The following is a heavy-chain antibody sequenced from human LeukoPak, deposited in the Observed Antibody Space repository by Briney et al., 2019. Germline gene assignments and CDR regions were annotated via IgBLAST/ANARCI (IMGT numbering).Heavy chain of an antibody. CDR1: GFTFDEYG. V-gene: IGHV3-20*04. Sequence: PGGSLRLSCAASGFTFDEYGMSWVRQAPGKGLEWVSGINWDGGSTGYADSVKGRFTISRDNAKNSLYMQMNSLRAEDTALYYCASWGQQLVYFDYWGQGTLVTVSS. J-gene: IGHJ4*02. D-gene: IGHD6-13*01. CDR2: INWDGGST. CDR3: ASWGQQLVYFDY.